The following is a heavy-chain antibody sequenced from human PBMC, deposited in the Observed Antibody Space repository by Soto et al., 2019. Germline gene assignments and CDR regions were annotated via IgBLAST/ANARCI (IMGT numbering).Heavy chain of an antibody. CDR1: GYTLTELS. CDR2: FDPEDGET. Sequence: ASVKVSCKVSGYTLTELSMHWVRQAPGKGLEWMGGFDPEDGETIYAQKFQGRATITADESTSTAYMELSSLRSEDTAVYYCASSVAKYYYYGMDVWGQGTTVTVSS. D-gene: IGHD5-12*01. CDR3: ASSVAKYYYYGMDV. J-gene: IGHJ6*02. V-gene: IGHV1-24*01.